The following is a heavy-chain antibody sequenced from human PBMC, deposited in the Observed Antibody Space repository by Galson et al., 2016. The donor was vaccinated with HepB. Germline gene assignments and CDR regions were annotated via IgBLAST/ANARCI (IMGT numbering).Heavy chain of an antibody. J-gene: IGHJ4*02. Sequence: TCTVSGGSITRGDFFWSWIRQPPGKGLEWIGYISYSGNTFYSPSLRSRVSLSVDTSKNHFSLKLSSVTAADTAVYFCARAEYYYGSGSYFDSWGQGTLVTVSS. CDR3: ARAEYYYGSGSYFDS. V-gene: IGHV4-30-4*01. CDR2: ISYSGNT. CDR1: GGSITRGDFF. D-gene: IGHD3-10*01.